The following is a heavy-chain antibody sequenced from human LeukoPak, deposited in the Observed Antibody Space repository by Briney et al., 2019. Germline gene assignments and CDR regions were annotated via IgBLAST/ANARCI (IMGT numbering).Heavy chain of an antibody. D-gene: IGHD1-1*01. CDR3: AHRPTGAYYFDY. CDR2: IYWDDDK. J-gene: IGHJ4*02. Sequence: SGPTLVKPTQTLTLTCTFSGFSLSTSGVGVGWIRQPPGKALEWVALIYWDDDKRYSPSLKSRLTITKATSKNQVVLTMANMDPVDTATYYCAHRPTGAYYFDYWGQGTLVTVSS. CDR1: GFSLSTSGVG. V-gene: IGHV2-5*02.